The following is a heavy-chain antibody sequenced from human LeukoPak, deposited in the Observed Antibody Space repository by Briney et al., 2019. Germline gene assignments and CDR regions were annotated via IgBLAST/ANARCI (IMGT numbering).Heavy chain of an antibody. Sequence: ASVTLSFTASGGTFTSYAISWVRQAPGQGHEWMGRIITILGIANYAQKFQGRVTITSDKTTSKAYMELSSLRSEDTAVYYCARDRARYCSSTSGYGDAFDYWGQGTLVTVSS. J-gene: IGHJ4*02. CDR1: GGTFTSYA. V-gene: IGHV1-69*04. D-gene: IGHD2-2*01. CDR2: IITILGIA. CDR3: ARDRARYCSSTSGYGDAFDY.